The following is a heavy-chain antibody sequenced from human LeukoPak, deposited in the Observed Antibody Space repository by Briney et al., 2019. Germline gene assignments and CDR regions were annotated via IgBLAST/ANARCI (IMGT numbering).Heavy chain of an antibody. CDR2: IYYSGST. CDR3: ARVPQGGPYMDV. J-gene: IGHJ6*02. CDR1: GGSVSSGSYY. V-gene: IGHV4-31*03. Sequence: SETLSLTCTVSGGSVSSGSYYWSWIRQHPGKGLEWIGYIYYSGSTYYNPSLKSRVTISVDTSKNQFSLKLSSVTAADTAVYYCARVPQGGPYMDVWGQGTTVTVSS. D-gene: IGHD2-15*01.